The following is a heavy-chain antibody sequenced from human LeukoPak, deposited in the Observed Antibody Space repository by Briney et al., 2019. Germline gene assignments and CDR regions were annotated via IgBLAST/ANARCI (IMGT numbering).Heavy chain of an antibody. CDR3: ARPSSGWYGVFDY. J-gene: IGHJ4*02. Sequence: SVKVSCKASGGTFISYAISWVRQAPGQGLEWMGRIIPIFGTANYAQKFQGRVTITTDESTSTAYMELSSLRSEDTAVYYCARPSSGWYGVFDYWGQGTLVTVSS. D-gene: IGHD6-19*01. V-gene: IGHV1-69*05. CDR1: GGTFISYA. CDR2: IIPIFGTA.